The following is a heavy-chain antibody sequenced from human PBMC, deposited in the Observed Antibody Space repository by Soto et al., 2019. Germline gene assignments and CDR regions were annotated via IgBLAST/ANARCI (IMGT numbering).Heavy chain of an antibody. J-gene: IGHJ4*02. CDR1: GYTFTSYG. CDR2: ISAYNGNT. D-gene: IGHD5-12*01. Sequence: QVQLVQSGAEVKKPGASVKVSCKASGYTFTSYGFSWLRQAPGQGLEWMGWISAYNGNTNYAQKFQGRVTVTIDTSTSTAHMELRSLRSDDTAVYFCARDRGYSGYEWNYYFDYWGQGTLVTVSS. CDR3: ARDRGYSGYEWNYYFDY. V-gene: IGHV1-18*01.